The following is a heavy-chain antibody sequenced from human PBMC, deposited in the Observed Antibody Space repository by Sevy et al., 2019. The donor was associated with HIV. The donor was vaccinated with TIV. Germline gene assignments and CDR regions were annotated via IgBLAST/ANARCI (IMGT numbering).Heavy chain of an antibody. V-gene: IGHV3-48*01. J-gene: IGHJ6*03. CDR2: ISSSSSTI. Sequence: GGSLRLSCAASGFTFSSYSMNWVRQAPGKGLEWVSYISSSSSTIYYADSVKGRFTISRDNAKNSLYLQMNSLRAEDTAVYYCARVSGDWDYYYYYMDVWGKGTTVSVSS. CDR3: ARVSGDWDYYYYYMDV. D-gene: IGHD2-21*01. CDR1: GFTFSSYS.